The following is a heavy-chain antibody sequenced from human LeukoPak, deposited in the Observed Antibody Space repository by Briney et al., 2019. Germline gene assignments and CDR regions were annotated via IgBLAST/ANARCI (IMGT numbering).Heavy chain of an antibody. V-gene: IGHV4-34*01. CDR1: GGSFSGYY. D-gene: IGHD6-6*01. Sequence: SETLSLTCAVYGGSFSGYYWSWIRQPPGKGLEWIGEINHSGSTNYNPSLKSRVTISVDTSKNQFSLKLSSVTAADTAVYYCATGYSSSSHYWGQGTLVTVSS. CDR2: INHSGST. J-gene: IGHJ4*02. CDR3: ATGYSSSSHY.